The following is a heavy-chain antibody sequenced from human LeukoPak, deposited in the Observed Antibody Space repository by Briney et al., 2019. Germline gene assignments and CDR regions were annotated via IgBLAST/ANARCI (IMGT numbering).Heavy chain of an antibody. CDR2: IYYSGST. CDR1: GGSISSYY. CDR3: ARTSIIATPYYFDY. D-gene: IGHD1-26*01. V-gene: IGHV4-59*01. Sequence: PSETLSLTCTVSGGSISSYYWSWIRQPPGKGLEWIGYIYYSGSTNYNPSLKSRVTISVDTSKNQFSLKLSSVTAADTAVYYCARTSIIATPYYFDYWGQGTLVTVSS. J-gene: IGHJ4*02.